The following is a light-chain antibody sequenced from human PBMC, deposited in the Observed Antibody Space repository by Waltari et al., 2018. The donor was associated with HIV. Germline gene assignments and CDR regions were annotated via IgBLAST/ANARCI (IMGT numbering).Light chain of an antibody. J-gene: IGLJ3*02. V-gene: IGLV1-40*01. CDR1: SHSIRAGYD. CDR2: GNS. Sequence: VLPQPPSVSGALGTRLTISCTGRSHSIRAGYDVHWYQHLPGTAPKLLIYGNSKRPSGVPDRFSGSKSGTSASLAISGLQPDDETDYYCQAYDRSLSNWVFGGGTKLTVL. CDR3: QAYDRSLSNWV.